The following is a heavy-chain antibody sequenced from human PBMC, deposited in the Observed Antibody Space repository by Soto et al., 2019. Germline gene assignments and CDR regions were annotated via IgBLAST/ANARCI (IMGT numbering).Heavy chain of an antibody. J-gene: IGHJ5*02. D-gene: IGHD6-6*01. CDR1: GDSVSSNSAA. Sequence: PSQTLSLTCAISGDSVSSNSAAWNWIRQSPSRGLEWLGRTYYRSKWYNDYTVSVKSRITINPDTSKNQFSLQLNSVTPEDTAVYFCARTLSSSAENWFDPWGQGTLVTVSS. CDR3: ARTLSSSAENWFDP. V-gene: IGHV6-1*01. CDR2: TYYRSKWYN.